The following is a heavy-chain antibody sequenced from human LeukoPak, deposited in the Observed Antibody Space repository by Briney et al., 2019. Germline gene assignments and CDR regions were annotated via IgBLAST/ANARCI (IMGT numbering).Heavy chain of an antibody. D-gene: IGHD6-13*01. J-gene: IGHJ4*02. CDR3: VRDISGTGVY. CDR2: INSDGSST. CDR1: GFNFSSFW. V-gene: IGHV3-74*01. Sequence: GGSLRLSCAGSGFNFSSFWMHWVRQAPGKGLVWVSRINSDGSSTNYADSVKGRFTISRDNAKNTLYLQMNSLRAEDTAVYYCVRDISGTGVYWGQGTLVSVSS.